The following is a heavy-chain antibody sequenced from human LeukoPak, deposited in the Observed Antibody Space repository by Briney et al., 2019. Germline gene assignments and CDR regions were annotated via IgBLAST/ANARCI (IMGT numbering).Heavy chain of an antibody. CDR1: GFTVSGSY. Sequence: GGSLRLSCAASGFTVSGSYMSWVRQAPGKGLEWVSVIYSGGSTYYADSVKGRFTISRDTSKNTLYLQMNSLRAEDTAVYYCARDQGYSGGSDYWGQGTLVTVSS. D-gene: IGHD6-19*01. V-gene: IGHV3-53*01. CDR2: IYSGGST. CDR3: ARDQGYSGGSDY. J-gene: IGHJ4*02.